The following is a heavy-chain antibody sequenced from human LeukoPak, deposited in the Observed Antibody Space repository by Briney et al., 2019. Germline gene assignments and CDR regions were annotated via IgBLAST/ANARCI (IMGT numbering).Heavy chain of an antibody. J-gene: IGHJ4*02. CDR1: GFAFNNYA. V-gene: IGHV3-23*01. CDR3: ARDLRFGDDY. D-gene: IGHD3-10*01. CDR2: IKRSGGGT. Sequence: PGGSLRLSCAASGFAFNNYAMSWVRQAPGKGLEWVSTIKRSGGGTYYADSVRGRFTISRDNSKNTLYLQMNSLRAEDTAVYYCARDLRFGDDYWGQGTLVTVSS.